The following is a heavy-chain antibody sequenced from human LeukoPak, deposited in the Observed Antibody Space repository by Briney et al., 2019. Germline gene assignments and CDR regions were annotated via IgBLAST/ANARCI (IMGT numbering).Heavy chain of an antibody. D-gene: IGHD5-18*01. CDR2: INHSGST. J-gene: IGHJ4*02. V-gene: IGHV4-34*01. Sequence: SETLSLTCAVYGGSFSGYYWSWIRQPPGKGLEWIGEINHSGSTNYNPSLKSRVIISVDTSKNQFSLKLSSVTAADTAVYYCARGGVDTAMVYNYWGQGTLVTVSS. CDR1: GGSFSGYY. CDR3: ARGGVDTAMVYNY.